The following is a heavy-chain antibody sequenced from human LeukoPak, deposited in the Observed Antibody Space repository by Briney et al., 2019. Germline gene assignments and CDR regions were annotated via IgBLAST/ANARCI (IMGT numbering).Heavy chain of an antibody. Sequence: GASVKVSCKASANTFISYDINWVRQATGQGLEWMGWMNPDSGDTGYAQKFQGRVTMTRNTSISTAYMELRSLRSEDTAVYYCARGWGFGESYAFDIWGQGTMVTVSS. CDR2: MNPDSGDT. CDR3: ARGWGFGESYAFDI. CDR1: ANTFISYD. D-gene: IGHD3-10*01. V-gene: IGHV1-8*01. J-gene: IGHJ3*02.